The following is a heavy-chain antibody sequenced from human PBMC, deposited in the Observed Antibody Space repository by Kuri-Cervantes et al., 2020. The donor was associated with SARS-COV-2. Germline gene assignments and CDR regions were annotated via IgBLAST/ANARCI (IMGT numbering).Heavy chain of an antibody. Sequence: LSLTCAASGFTFSSYSMNWVRQAPGKGLEWVSYISSSSSTIYYADSVKGRFTISRDNSKNTVYLQMKSLRVEDTAVYFCAKGAYYTNWTYFEYWGQGTLVTVSS. CDR2: ISSSSSTI. CDR1: GFTFSSYS. V-gene: IGHV3-48*01. D-gene: IGHD1-1*01. CDR3: AKGAYYTNWTYFEY. J-gene: IGHJ4*02.